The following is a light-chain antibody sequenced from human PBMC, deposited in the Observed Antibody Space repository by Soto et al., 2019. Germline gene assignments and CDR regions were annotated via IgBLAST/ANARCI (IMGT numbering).Light chain of an antibody. Sequence: DIVMTQSPDSLAVSLGERATINCKSSQSVLYSSNNKNYLAWYQQKPGQPPKLLIYWASTRESGVPDRFSGGGSGPDFTLAISSLQAEDVAVYYCQQYYSTPRTFGQGTKVEIK. CDR2: WAS. CDR1: QSVLYSSNNKNY. V-gene: IGKV4-1*01. CDR3: QQYYSTPRT. J-gene: IGKJ1*01.